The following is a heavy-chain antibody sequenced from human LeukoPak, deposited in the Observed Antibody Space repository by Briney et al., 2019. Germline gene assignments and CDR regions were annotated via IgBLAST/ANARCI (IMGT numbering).Heavy chain of an antibody. D-gene: IGHD4-17*01. CDR3: ARHGKMTTVTTDAFDI. J-gene: IGHJ3*02. V-gene: IGHV4-34*01. CDR2: INHSGST. CDR1: GGSFSGYY. Sequence: PSETLSLTCAVYGGSFSGYYWSWIRQPPGKGLEWIGEINHSGSTNYNPSLKSRVTISVDTSKNQFSLKLSSVTTADTAVYYCARHGKMTTVTTDAFDIWGQGTMVTVSS.